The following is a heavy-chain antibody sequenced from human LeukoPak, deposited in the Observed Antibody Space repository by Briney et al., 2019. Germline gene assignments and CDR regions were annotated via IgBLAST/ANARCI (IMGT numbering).Heavy chain of an antibody. V-gene: IGHV1-18*04. CDR2: ISAYNGNT. J-gene: IGHJ4*02. Sequence: ASMKVSCKASGYTFTGYYMHWVRQAPGQGLEWMGWISAYNGNTHYAQKLQGRVTMTTDTSTSTVYMELRSLRSDDTAVYYCARGSPPRRNYDSRGYYSYYFDYWGQGTLVTVSS. CDR1: GYTFTGYY. D-gene: IGHD3-22*01. CDR3: ARGSPPRRNYDSRGYYSYYFDY.